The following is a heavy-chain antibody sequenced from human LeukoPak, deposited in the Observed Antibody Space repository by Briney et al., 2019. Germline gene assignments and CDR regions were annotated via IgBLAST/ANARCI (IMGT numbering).Heavy chain of an antibody. CDR3: ARDPYTMVRGVPRY. J-gene: IGHJ4*02. D-gene: IGHD3-10*01. V-gene: IGHV4-4*02. Sequence: SGTLSLTCAVSGGSISSSNWWSWVRQPPGKGLEWIGEIYHSGSTNYNPSLKSRVTISVDRSKNQFSLKLSSVTAADTAVYYCARDPYTMVRGVPRYWGQGTLVTVSS. CDR1: GGSISSSNW. CDR2: IYHSGST.